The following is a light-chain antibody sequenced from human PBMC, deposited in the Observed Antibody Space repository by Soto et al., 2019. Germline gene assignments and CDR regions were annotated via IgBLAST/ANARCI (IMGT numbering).Light chain of an antibody. CDR2: AAT. Sequence: DLPMTQSPSSLSASVGDRVTITCRASQGINFYLAWYQQKPGKAPKSLIYAATNVESGVPSRFSGSGSGTHFTLTINDLEPEDFATYFCQQYYTYPYTFGQGTKLEI. CDR3: QQYYTYPYT. CDR1: QGINFY. J-gene: IGKJ2*01. V-gene: IGKV1-16*01.